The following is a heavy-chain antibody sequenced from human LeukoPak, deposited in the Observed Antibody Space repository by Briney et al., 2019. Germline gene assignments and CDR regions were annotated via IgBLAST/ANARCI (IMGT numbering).Heavy chain of an antibody. Sequence: ASVKVSCKASGCTFTSYDINWVRQATGQGLEWMGWMNPNSGNTGYAQKFQGRVTITRNTSISTAYMELSSLRSEDTAVYYCAREDGGNDAFDIWGQGTMVTVSS. V-gene: IGHV1-8*03. CDR1: GCTFTSYD. CDR2: MNPNSGNT. D-gene: IGHD6-6*01. CDR3: AREDGGNDAFDI. J-gene: IGHJ3*02.